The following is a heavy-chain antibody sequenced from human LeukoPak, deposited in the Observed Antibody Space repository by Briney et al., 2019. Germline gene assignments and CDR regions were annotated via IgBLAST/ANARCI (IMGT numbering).Heavy chain of an antibody. CDR2: MNPNSGNT. CDR3: ARERRYFDWLSFPYYYYYMDV. CDR1: GYTFTSYD. J-gene: IGHJ6*03. D-gene: IGHD3-9*01. V-gene: IGHV1-8*01. Sequence: ASVKVSCKASGYTFTSYDINWVRQATGQGLEWMGWMNPNSGNTGYAQKFQGRVTMTRNTSISTAYMELSSLRSEDTAVYYCARERRYFDWLSFPYYYYYMDVWGKGTTVTV.